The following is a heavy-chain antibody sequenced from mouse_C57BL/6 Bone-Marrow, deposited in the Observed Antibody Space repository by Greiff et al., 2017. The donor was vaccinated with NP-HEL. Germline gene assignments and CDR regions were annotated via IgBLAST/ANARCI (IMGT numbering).Heavy chain of an antibody. V-gene: IGHV5-4*01. J-gene: IGHJ2*01. Sequence: EVMLVESGGGLVKPGGSLKLSCAASGFTFSSYAMSWVRQTPEKRLEWVATISDGGSYTYYPDNVKGRFTISRDNAKNNLYLQMSHLKSEDTAMYYCARDLYYGSGGDYWGQGTTLTVSS. CDR3: ARDLYYGSGGDY. CDR2: ISDGGSYT. D-gene: IGHD1-1*01. CDR1: GFTFSSYA.